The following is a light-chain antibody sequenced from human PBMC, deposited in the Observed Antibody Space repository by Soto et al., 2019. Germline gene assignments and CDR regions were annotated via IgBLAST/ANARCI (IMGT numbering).Light chain of an antibody. CDR1: SSNIGSNT. CDR3: AAWDDSLNGRV. J-gene: IGLJ2*01. Sequence: QSVLTQPPSLSGTPGQRVTISCSGSSSNIGSNTVNWYQQLPGTAPKLLIYSNDQRPSGVPDRFSGSKSGTSASLAISGLQSEDEADYYCAAWDDSLNGRVFGGGTKLTVL. V-gene: IGLV1-44*01. CDR2: SND.